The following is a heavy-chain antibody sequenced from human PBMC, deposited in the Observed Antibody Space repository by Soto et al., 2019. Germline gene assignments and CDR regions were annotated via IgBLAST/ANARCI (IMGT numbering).Heavy chain of an antibody. V-gene: IGHV5-10-1*01. CDR2: IDPSDSYT. D-gene: IGHD6-13*01. Sequence: GESLKISCKGSGYSFTSYWISWVRQMPGKGLEWMGRIDPSDSYTNYSPSFQGHVTISADKSISTAYLQWSSLKASDTAMYYCARQSLAAAGADWFDPWGQGTLVTVSS. J-gene: IGHJ5*02. CDR1: GYSFTSYW. CDR3: ARQSLAAAGADWFDP.